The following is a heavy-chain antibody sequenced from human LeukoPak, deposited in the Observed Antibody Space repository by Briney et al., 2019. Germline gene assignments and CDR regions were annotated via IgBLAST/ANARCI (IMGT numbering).Heavy chain of an antibody. CDR3: ARVLKRGGWIHAFDI. V-gene: IGHV3-11*04. CDR2: ISRSGSTK. Sequence: PGGSLRLSCAASGFTFSDYNMRWIRQAPGKGLEWVSSISRSGSTKYYADSVKGRFTISRDNSKNTLYLQMNSLRAEDTAVYYCARVLKRGGWIHAFDIWGQGTMVTVSS. CDR1: GFTFSDYN. D-gene: IGHD6-19*01. J-gene: IGHJ3*02.